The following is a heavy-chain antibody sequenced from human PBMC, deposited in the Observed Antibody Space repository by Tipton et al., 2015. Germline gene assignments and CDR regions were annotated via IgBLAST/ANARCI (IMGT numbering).Heavy chain of an antibody. D-gene: IGHD2-15*01. Sequence: SLRLSCAASGFTFSNYGMDWVRQAPGKGLEWVAVILYDGVNKYYADSLKGRFTISRDNSKNMVYLQMNSLRADDTGVYYCAREGWAFDIWGQGTMVTVSP. J-gene: IGHJ3*02. CDR1: GFTFSNYG. CDR3: AREGWAFDI. V-gene: IGHV3-33*01. CDR2: ILYDGVNK.